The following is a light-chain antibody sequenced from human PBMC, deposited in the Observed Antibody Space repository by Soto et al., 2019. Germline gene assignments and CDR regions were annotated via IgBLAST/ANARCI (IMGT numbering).Light chain of an antibody. CDR2: GAS. J-gene: IGKJ5*01. CDR1: LSFSSSY. Sequence: EIVLTQSPGTLSLSPVERATLSCRASLSFSSSYLAWYQQKPGQAPSHLIYGASSRATGIPDRFSGSESGTDFTLTISRLEPEDFAVYYCQQYGSSPPITFGQWTRREIK. CDR3: QQYGSSPPIT. V-gene: IGKV3-20*01.